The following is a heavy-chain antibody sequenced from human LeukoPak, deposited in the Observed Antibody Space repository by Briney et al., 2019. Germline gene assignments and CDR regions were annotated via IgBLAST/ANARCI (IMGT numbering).Heavy chain of an antibody. CDR3: ATGYYEPFEK. J-gene: IGHJ4*02. CDR2: ISDTGTT. CDR1: GGSISSYY. V-gene: IGHV4-59*01. D-gene: IGHD3-22*01. Sequence: PSETLSLTCTVSGGSISSYYWNWLRQPPGKGPEWIGCISDTGTTKYNPALKSRVTISVDTSKNQFSLKLTSVTAADTAVYFCATGYYEPFEKWGQGTLVSVSS.